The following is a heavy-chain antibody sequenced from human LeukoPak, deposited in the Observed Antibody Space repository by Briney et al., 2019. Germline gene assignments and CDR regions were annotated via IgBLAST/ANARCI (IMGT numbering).Heavy chain of an antibody. Sequence: GGSLRLSCAASAFTFRSYAMIWVRQAPGKGLEWLSYINIGGTNTHYADSVKGRFTISRDNSKNTLYLQMNSLRAEDTAVYYCAKACITMVRGVRYGMDVWGQGTTVTVSS. V-gene: IGHV3-23*03. D-gene: IGHD3-10*01. CDR2: INIGGTNT. CDR3: AKACITMVRGVRYGMDV. CDR1: AFTFRSYA. J-gene: IGHJ6*02.